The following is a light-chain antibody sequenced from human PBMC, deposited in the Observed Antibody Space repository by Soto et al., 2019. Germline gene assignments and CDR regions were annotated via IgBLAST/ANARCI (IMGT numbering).Light chain of an antibody. CDR1: SSDVGGYNY. CDR3: TSYTSSRLLV. V-gene: IGLV2-14*01. Sequence: QSALTQPASVSGSPGEPITVSCTGTSSDVGGYNYVSWYQQHPGKAPKLMIYDVSYRPSAVSNRFSGSKSGNTGSLTISGLQAEDEATYYCTSYTSSRLLVFGGGTKLTVL. J-gene: IGLJ3*02. CDR2: DVS.